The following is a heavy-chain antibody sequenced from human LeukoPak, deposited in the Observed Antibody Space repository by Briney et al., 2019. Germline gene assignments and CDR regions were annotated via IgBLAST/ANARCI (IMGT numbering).Heavy chain of an antibody. D-gene: IGHD3-3*01. CDR3: ARLPGITIFGVVSSRAKYYFDY. CDR1: GYTFTGYY. Sequence: ASVKVSCKASGYTFTGYYMHWVRQAPGQGLEWMGWINPNSGGTNYAQKFQGRVTMTRDTSISTAYMELSRLRSDDTAVYYCARLPGITIFGVVSSRAKYYFDYWGQGILVTVSS. J-gene: IGHJ4*02. CDR2: INPNSGGT. V-gene: IGHV1-2*02.